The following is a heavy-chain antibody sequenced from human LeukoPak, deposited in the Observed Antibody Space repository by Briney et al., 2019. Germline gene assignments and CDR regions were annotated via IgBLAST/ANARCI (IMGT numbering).Heavy chain of an antibody. CDR2: IYYSGST. CDR3: ARDGSDYYPLREFDY. D-gene: IGHD3-22*01. Sequence: SETLSLTCTVSGGSISSYYWSWIRQPPGKGLEWIGYIYYSGSTNYNPSLKSRVTISVDTSKNQFSLKLSSVTAADTAVYYCARDGSDYYPLREFDYWGQGTLVTVSS. CDR1: GGSISSYY. J-gene: IGHJ4*02. V-gene: IGHV4-59*12.